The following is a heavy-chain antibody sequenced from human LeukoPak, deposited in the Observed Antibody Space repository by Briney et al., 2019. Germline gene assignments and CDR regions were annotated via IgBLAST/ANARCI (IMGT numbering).Heavy chain of an antibody. CDR3: AKSPRDYYHYGMDV. J-gene: IGHJ6*02. CDR1: GFTFSSYG. CDR2: ISYDGSNK. Sequence: GRSLRLSCAASGFTFSSYGMHWVRQAPGKGLEWVAVISYDGSNKYYADSVKGRFTISRDNSKNTLYLQMNSLRAEDTAVYYCAKSPRDYYHYGMDVWGQGTTVTVSS. V-gene: IGHV3-30*18.